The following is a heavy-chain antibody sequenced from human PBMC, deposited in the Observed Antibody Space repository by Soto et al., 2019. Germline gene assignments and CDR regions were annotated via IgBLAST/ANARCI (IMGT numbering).Heavy chain of an antibody. D-gene: IGHD1-26*01. CDR3: AKLRRGATGPEGFHP. CDR1: EDSFDNSA. Sequence: ELQLLESGGGLAHQGESLTLSCAASEDSFDNSAMTWVRQAPGKGLEWCSNTPNTGGTTHYADSVQGRFTVSRDNYRHTPYLLMNSLRAEHTAVYYCAKLRRGATGPEGFHPWGQGTLVTVSS. J-gene: IGHJ5*02. CDR2: TPNTGGTT. V-gene: IGHV3-23*01.